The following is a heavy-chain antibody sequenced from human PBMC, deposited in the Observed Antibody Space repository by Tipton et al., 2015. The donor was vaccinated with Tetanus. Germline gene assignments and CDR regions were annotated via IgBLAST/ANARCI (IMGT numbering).Heavy chain of an antibody. D-gene: IGHD4-23*01. CDR1: GFTLSHFA. J-gene: IGHJ4*02. Sequence: SLRLSCVASGFTLSHFAVSWVRRAPGRGLEWVSSLSHDGGNIYYADFARGRFTISRDNSKNSLYLQMNSLSADDTAVYYCGKQNGGRWVVDHWGQGTLVTVSS. V-gene: IGHV3-23*01. CDR3: GKQNGGRWVVDH. CDR2: LSHDGGNI.